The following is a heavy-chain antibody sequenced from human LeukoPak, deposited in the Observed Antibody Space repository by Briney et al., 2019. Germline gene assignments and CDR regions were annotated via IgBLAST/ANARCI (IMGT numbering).Heavy chain of an antibody. CDR2: INSDGSST. J-gene: IGHJ2*01. Sequence: QPGGSLRLSCAASGFTFSSYWMHWVRQAPGKGLVWVSRINSDGSSTSYADSVKGRFTISRDNAKNTLYLQMNSLRAEDTAVYYCARVYRNWNDVLDLWGRGTLVTVSS. D-gene: IGHD1-1*01. CDR1: GFTFSSYW. CDR3: ARVYRNWNDVLDL. V-gene: IGHV3-74*01.